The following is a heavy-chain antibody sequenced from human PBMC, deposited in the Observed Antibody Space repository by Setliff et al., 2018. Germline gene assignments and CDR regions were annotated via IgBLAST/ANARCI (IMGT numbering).Heavy chain of an antibody. CDR3: ARLFQGYDYYKKFDS. Sequence: ASVKVSCKASGYTFTDFGINWVRQAPGQGLEWMGWISPYTGNTYSAQRFQGRVTLTTDTSTSTAYMEVKSLTSDDTAVYYCARLFQGYDYYKKFDSWGQGTLVTVSS. J-gene: IGHJ4*02. CDR1: GYTFTDFG. D-gene: IGHD3-10*01. V-gene: IGHV1-18*01. CDR2: ISPYTGNT.